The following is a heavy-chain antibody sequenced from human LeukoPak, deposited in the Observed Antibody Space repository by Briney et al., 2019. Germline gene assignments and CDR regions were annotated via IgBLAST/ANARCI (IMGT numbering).Heavy chain of an antibody. CDR2: ISAYNGNT. D-gene: IGHD3-10*01. J-gene: IGHJ5*02. V-gene: IGHV1-18*01. CDR3: ARYTYYYGSGVWFDP. CDR1: GYTFTSYG. Sequence: ASVKVSCKASGYTFTSYGISWVRQAPGQGLEWMGWISAYNGNTNYAQKLQGRVTMTTDTSTSTAYMELRSPRSDDTAVYYCARYTYYYGSGVWFDPWGQGTLVTVSS.